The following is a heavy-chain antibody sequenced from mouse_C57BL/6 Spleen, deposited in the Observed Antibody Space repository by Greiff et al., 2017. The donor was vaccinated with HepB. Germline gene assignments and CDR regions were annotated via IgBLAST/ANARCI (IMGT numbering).Heavy chain of an antibody. CDR2: IDPSDSYT. CDR3: ARWLDYDWFAY. Sequence: QVQLKQPGAELVKPGASVKLSCKASGYTFTSYWMQWVKQRPGQGLEWIGEIDPSDSYTNYNQKFKGKATLTVDTSSSTAYMQLSSLTSEDSAVYYCARWLDYDWFAYWGQGTLVTVSA. V-gene: IGHV1-50*01. J-gene: IGHJ3*01. D-gene: IGHD2-4*01. CDR1: GYTFTSYW.